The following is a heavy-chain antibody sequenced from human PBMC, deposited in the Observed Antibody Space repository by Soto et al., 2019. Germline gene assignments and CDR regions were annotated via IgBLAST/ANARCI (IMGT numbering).Heavy chain of an antibody. D-gene: IGHD2-21*02. Sequence: QVQLVQSGAEVKKPGSSVKVSCRASGGSLSRYGISWVRQAPGQGLEWMGGIIPIFGTINYAQKFQGRLTITADESTMTAYMELSSLRSEDTAVYYCAKDVTNGRAFGMDVWGQGTTVTVSS. CDR1: GGSLSRYG. J-gene: IGHJ6*02. CDR3: AKDVTNGRAFGMDV. V-gene: IGHV1-69*01. CDR2: IIPIFGTI.